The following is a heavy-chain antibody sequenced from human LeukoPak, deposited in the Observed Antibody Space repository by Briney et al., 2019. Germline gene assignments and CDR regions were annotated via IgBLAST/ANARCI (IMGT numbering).Heavy chain of an antibody. V-gene: IGHV1-69*05. Sequence: SVKVSCKASGGTFSSYAISWVRQAPGQGLEWMGRIIPIFGTANYAQKFQGRVTITTDESTSTAYMELSSLRSEDTAVYYCARDAGYYDFWSXYHGYWGQGTLVTVSS. D-gene: IGHD3-3*01. CDR1: GGTFSSYA. CDR2: IIPIFGTA. CDR3: ARDAGYYDFWSXYHGY. J-gene: IGHJ4*02.